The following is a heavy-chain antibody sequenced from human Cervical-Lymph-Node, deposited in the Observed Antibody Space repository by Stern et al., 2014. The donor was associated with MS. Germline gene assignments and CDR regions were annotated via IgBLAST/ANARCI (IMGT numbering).Heavy chain of an antibody. V-gene: IGHV1-2*06. J-gene: IGHJ4*02. CDR3: AREATRIVVGIDY. D-gene: IGHD1-26*01. Sequence: VQLVQSGTQMQQPGASVKVSCKASGYTFTAFFIHWVRQVPGQGLEWMGRLNPNSDDPTYAQNFRDRVTLTSDTSIGTAYLELSRLTSADTAVYYCAREATRIVVGIDYWGQGTQVTVSS. CDR2: LNPNSDDP. CDR1: GYTFTAFF.